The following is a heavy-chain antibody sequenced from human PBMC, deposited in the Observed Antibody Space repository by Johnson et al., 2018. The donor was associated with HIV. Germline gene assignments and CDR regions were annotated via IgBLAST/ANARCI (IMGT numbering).Heavy chain of an antibody. J-gene: IGHJ3*02. D-gene: IGHD5-18*01. CDR3: AKDPTAMVTAYAFDI. V-gene: IGHV3-20*04. CDR1: GFTFSSYA. CDR2: INWNGGST. Sequence: VQLVESGGGLVQPGGSLRLSCAASGFTFSSYAMSWVRQAPGKGLEWVSGINWNGGSTGYADSVKGRFTISRDNAKNSLYLQMNSLRAEDTAVYYCAKDPTAMVTAYAFDIWGQGTMVTVSS.